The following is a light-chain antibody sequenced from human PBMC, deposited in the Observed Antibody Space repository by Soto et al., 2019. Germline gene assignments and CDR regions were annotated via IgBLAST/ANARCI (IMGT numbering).Light chain of an antibody. V-gene: IGKV3D-15*01. J-gene: IGKJ1*01. Sequence: EIVMTQSPATLSLSPGERATLSCRASQSVNRNLAWYQQKPGQAPRLLLYGASTRATGIPARFSGSGSGTEFTLTISSLQHEDFAVYYCQEYDNWLTWTFGQGTKVDIK. CDR2: GAS. CDR1: QSVNRN. CDR3: QEYDNWLTWT.